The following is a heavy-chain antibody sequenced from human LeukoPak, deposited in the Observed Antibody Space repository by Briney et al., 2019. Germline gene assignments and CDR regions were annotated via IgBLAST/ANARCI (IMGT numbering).Heavy chain of an antibody. CDR3: ARDRNGGGAFDI. V-gene: IGHV4-59*01. CDR1: GGSISSYY. D-gene: IGHD2-8*01. J-gene: IGHJ3*02. CDR2: IYYSGST. Sequence: SETLSLTCTVSGGSISSYYWSWIRQPPGKGLEWIGYIYYSGSTNCNPSLKSRVTISVDTSKNQFSLKLSSVTAADTAVYYCARDRNGGGAFDIWGQGTMVTVSS.